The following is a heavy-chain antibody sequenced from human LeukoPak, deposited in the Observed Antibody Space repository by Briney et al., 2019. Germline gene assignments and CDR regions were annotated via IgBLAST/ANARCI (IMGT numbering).Heavy chain of an antibody. Sequence: PSETLSLTCAVYGGSFSNYYWSWIRQPPGKGLEWIGEINHSGGTNSNPSLKSRVTISVDTSKNQFSLKLSSVTAADTAVYYCASNPGEYDFWSNYKRGYYFDYWGQGTLVTVSS. CDR1: GGSFSNYY. J-gene: IGHJ4*02. V-gene: IGHV4-34*01. CDR2: INHSGGT. D-gene: IGHD3-3*01. CDR3: ASNPGEYDFWSNYKRGYYFDY.